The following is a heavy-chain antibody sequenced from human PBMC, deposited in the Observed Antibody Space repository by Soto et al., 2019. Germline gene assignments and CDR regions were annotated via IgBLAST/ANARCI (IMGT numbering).Heavy chain of an antibody. CDR1: SGSISTYY. Sequence: SETLSLTCTVSSGSISTYYWSWIRHPPGKGLEWIGYIYYSGSTNYNPSLKSRVTISIDTSKKQFSLKLSSVTAADTAVYYCATTSITVYGVGNFDYWGQGTLVTVSS. D-gene: IGHD3-3*01. CDR3: ATTSITVYGVGNFDY. V-gene: IGHV4-59*01. CDR2: IYYSGST. J-gene: IGHJ4*02.